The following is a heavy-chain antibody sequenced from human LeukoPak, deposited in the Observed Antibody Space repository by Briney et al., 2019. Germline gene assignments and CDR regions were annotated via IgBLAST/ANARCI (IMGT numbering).Heavy chain of an antibody. Sequence: SETLSLTCAVPGGSISSSNWWSWVRQPPGKGLEWIGEIHHSGSTNYNPSLKSRVTISVDKSKNQFALKLSSVTAADTAVYYCARLPKDANDQRLRGYAFDIWGQGTMVTVSS. CDR2: IHHSGST. CDR3: ARLPKDANDQRLRGYAFDI. CDR1: GGSISSSNW. V-gene: IGHV4-4*02. J-gene: IGHJ3*02. D-gene: IGHD1-1*01.